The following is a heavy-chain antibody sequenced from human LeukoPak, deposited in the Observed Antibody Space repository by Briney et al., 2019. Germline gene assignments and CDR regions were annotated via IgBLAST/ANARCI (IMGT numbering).Heavy chain of an antibody. Sequence: GGSLRLSCTASGFPFSDYSMNWVRQAPGKGLEWISYIGISSGNTKYADSVRGRLTISADNAKNPLYLQMNSLRVEDTAVYYCARDHNYAFDNWGQGTLVSVSS. D-gene: IGHD1-1*01. CDR3: ARDHNYAFDN. CDR1: GFPFSDYS. V-gene: IGHV3-48*04. J-gene: IGHJ4*02. CDR2: IGISSGNT.